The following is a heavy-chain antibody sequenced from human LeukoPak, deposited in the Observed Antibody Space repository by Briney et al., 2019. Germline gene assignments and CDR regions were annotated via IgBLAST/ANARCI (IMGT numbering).Heavy chain of an antibody. CDR3: AKSDDSSGYDYGIVY. CDR2: ISSSSYI. J-gene: IGHJ4*02. Sequence: GGSLRLSCAASGFTFSSYSMNWVRQAPGKGLEWVSSISSSSYIYYADSVKGRFTISGDNAKNSLYLQMNSLRAEDTAVYNCAKSDDSSGYDYGIVYWGQGTLVTVSS. V-gene: IGHV3-21*04. CDR1: GFTFSSYS. D-gene: IGHD3-22*01.